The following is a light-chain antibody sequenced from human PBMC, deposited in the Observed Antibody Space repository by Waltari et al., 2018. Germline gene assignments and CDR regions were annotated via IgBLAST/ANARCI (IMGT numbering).Light chain of an antibody. CDR3: QQSYSIPIT. J-gene: IGKJ5*01. CDR2: YAS. CDR1: QSISGW. V-gene: IGKV1-5*01. Sequence: DIQMTQSPSTLSASVGGRVTITCRASQSISGWLAWYQQKPGKAPKLLISYASNLESGVPSRFSGGGSGTDFTLTISSLQPEDFATYYCQQSYSIPITFGQGTRL.